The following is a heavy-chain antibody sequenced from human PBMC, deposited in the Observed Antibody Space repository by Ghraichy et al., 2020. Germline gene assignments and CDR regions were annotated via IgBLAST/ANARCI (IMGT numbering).Heavy chain of an antibody. CDR1: GGSISSSSYY. CDR2: IYYSGST. CDR3: ARVQGPLRSFDY. D-gene: IGHD3-16*01. J-gene: IGHJ4*02. Sequence: SETLSLTCTVSGGSISSSSYYWGWIRQPPGKGLEWIGSIYYSGSTYYNPSLKSRVTISVDTSKNQFSLKLSSVTAADTAVYYCARVQGPLRSFDYWGQGTLVIVSS. V-gene: IGHV4-39*07.